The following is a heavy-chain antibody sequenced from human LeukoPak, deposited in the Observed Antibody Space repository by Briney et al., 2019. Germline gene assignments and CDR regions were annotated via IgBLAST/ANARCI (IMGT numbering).Heavy chain of an antibody. CDR2: IYYSGST. D-gene: IGHD3-10*01. Sequence: PSETLSLTCTVSGGSISSYYWSWIRQPPGKGLEWIGYIYYSGSTNYNPSLKSRVTISVDTSKNQFSLKLSSVTAADTAVYYCARSVSAYYYGSGSYLSIDHWGQGTLVTVSS. V-gene: IGHV4-59*01. J-gene: IGHJ4*02. CDR3: ARSVSAYYYGSGSYLSIDH. CDR1: GGSISSYY.